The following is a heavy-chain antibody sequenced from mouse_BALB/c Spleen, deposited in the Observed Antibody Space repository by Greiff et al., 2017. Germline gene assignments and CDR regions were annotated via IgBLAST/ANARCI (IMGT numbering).Heavy chain of an antibody. CDR1: GFTFSDYY. CDR2: ISDGGSYT. J-gene: IGHJ2*01. V-gene: IGHV5-4*02. Sequence: EVQVVESGGGLVKPGGSLKLSCAASGFTFSDYYMYWVRQTPEKRLEWVATISDGGSYTYYPDSVKGRFTISRDNAKNNLYLQMSSLKSEDTAMYYCARDPAYWGQGTTLTVSS. CDR3: ARDPAY.